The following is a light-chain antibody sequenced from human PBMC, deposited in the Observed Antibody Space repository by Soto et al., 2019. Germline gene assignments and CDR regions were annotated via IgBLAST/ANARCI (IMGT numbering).Light chain of an antibody. Sequence: DIQMTQSPSSLSASVGDRVSITCRASQSISSYLNWYQQKPGKVPKILIYAASTLQSGVPSRFSGSGSGTYFTLTISSLQPEDCATYYCQQSYGPSMTFGQGTKVDIK. CDR2: AAS. J-gene: IGKJ1*01. CDR1: QSISSY. V-gene: IGKV1-39*01. CDR3: QQSYGPSMT.